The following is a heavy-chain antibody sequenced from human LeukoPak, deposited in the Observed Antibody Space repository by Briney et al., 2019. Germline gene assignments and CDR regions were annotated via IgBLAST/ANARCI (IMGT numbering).Heavy chain of an antibody. CDR3: ARQTADHFFDY. D-gene: IGHD6-13*01. V-gene: IGHV4-30-4*01. Sequence: SETLSLTCTVSGGSISSGDYYWSWIRQPPGKGLEWIGCIYYSGSTYYNPSLKSRVTISIDTSKNQFSLKLSSVTAADTAVYYCARQTADHFFDYWGQGTLVTVSS. J-gene: IGHJ4*02. CDR2: IYYSGST. CDR1: GGSISSGDYY.